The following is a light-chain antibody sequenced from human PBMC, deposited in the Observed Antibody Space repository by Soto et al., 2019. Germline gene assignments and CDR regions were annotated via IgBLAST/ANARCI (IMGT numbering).Light chain of an antibody. Sequence: QSALTQPPSAAGSPGQSVTISCTGTSRDVGGYNYVSWYQHHPGKAPKLMIYDVSKRPSGVPDRFSGSKSGNTASLTVSGLQAEDEADYYCISYAGSNNVVFGGGTKLTVL. CDR3: ISYAGSNNVV. V-gene: IGLV2-8*01. J-gene: IGLJ2*01. CDR2: DVS. CDR1: SRDVGGYNY.